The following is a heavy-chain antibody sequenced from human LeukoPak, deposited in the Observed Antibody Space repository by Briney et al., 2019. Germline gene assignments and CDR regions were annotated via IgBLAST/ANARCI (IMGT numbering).Heavy chain of an antibody. D-gene: IGHD2-21*01. V-gene: IGHV3-48*04. J-gene: IGHJ4*02. CDR3: AKAPVTSCRGAYCYPFDS. CDR1: GFTFSSDA. Sequence: GGSLRLSCAASGFTFSSDAMSWVRQAPGKGLEWVSYISSSGSTIYYADSVKGRFTISRDNAKNSLYLQMNSLRAEDTAVYYCAKAPVTSCRGAYCYPFDSWGQGTLVTVSS. CDR2: ISSSGSTI.